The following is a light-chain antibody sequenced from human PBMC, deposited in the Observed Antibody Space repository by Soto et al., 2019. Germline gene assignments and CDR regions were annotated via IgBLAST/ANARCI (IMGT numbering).Light chain of an antibody. V-gene: IGKV3-20*01. CDR2: GAS. CDR1: QSVTKNF. CDR3: QQYGSSGT. Sequence: LTQSPGTLSFTPGEGATLSCRAGQSVTKNFLAWYQQKPGQAPRLLSYGASSRPGGIPDRFSGSGSGTDFTLTISRLEPEDFAVYYCQQYGSSGTFGQGTKVDI. J-gene: IGKJ1*01.